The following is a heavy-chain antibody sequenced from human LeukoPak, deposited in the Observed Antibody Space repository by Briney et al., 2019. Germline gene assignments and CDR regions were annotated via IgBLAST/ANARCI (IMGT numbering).Heavy chain of an antibody. Sequence: SVKVSCKASGGTFSSYAISWVRQTPGQGLEWMGGIIPIFGTANYAQKFQGRVTITADESTSTAYMELSSLRSEDTAVYYCASGYSSFGIYYYGMDVWGQGTTVTVSS. CDR1: GGTFSSYA. CDR3: ASGYSSFGIYYYGMDV. CDR2: IIPIFGTA. J-gene: IGHJ6*02. D-gene: IGHD6-19*01. V-gene: IGHV1-69*13.